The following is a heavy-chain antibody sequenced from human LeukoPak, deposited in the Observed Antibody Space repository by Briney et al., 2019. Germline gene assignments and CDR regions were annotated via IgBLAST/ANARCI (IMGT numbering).Heavy chain of an antibody. CDR3: ARGTYFYDSSGYSD. CDR2: VKHSGGT. D-gene: IGHD3-22*01. J-gene: IGHJ4*02. Sequence: PSETLSLTCGFYGVSFSGYYWSWIRQPPGKGLEWIGDVKHSGGTNYNPSLKSRVTISVDTSKNQFSLKLSSVTAADTAVYYCARGTYFYDSSGYSDWGQGTLVTVSS. CDR1: GVSFSGYY. V-gene: IGHV4-34*01.